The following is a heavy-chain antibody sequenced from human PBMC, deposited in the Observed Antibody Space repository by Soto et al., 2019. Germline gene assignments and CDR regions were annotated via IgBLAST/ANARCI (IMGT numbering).Heavy chain of an antibody. CDR3: AREGPSGGSFNWFEP. V-gene: IGHV4-31*03. J-gene: IGHJ5*02. CDR1: GGSIKSAGYD. D-gene: IGHD2-15*01. CDR2: IYYSGST. Sequence: SETLALTCTVSGGSIKSAGYDWSWIRQHPGKGLEWIGYIYYSGSTYYNPSLKSRVTISVDTSKNQFSLKLSSVTAADTAVYYCAREGPSGGSFNWFEPWGQGTLVTVSS.